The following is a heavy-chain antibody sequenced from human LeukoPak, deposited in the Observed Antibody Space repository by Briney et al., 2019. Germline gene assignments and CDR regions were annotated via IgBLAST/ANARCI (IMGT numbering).Heavy chain of an antibody. V-gene: IGHV4-4*02. CDR1: GGSIISRNW. CDR2: ISHSGST. J-gene: IGHJ3*01. CDR3: ARHMTVTYDAFDL. Sequence: SETLSLTCVVSGGSIISRNWWSWVRQAPGKGLEWIGEISHSGSTNYSPSLESRVTISVDTSKNQFSLKLNSVTAADTAVYYCARHMTVTYDAFDLWGQGTMVTVSS. D-gene: IGHD3-22*01.